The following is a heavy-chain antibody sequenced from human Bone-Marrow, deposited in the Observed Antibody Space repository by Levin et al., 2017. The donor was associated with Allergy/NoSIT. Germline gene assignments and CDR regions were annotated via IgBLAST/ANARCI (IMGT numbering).Heavy chain of an antibody. CDR3: ARCSGCYVACYVDY. Sequence: GGSLRLSCAASGFSVSSKYMSWVRQAPGKGLEWVSVIYSGGDTFYADSVKDRFTFSRDNSKNTLYLQMNSLTAEDTAVYYCARCSGCYVACYVDYWGQGTLVTVSS. CDR1: GFSVSSKY. D-gene: IGHD6-19*01. CDR2: IYSGGDT. J-gene: IGHJ4*02. V-gene: IGHV3-66*01.